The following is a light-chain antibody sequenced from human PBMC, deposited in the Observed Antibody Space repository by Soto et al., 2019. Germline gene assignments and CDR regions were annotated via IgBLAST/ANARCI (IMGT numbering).Light chain of an antibody. J-gene: IGLJ3*02. V-gene: IGLV3-21*02. Sequence: SYDLTQPPSVSVAPGQTARITCGGNNIGSKSVHWYRQKPGQAPVLVVYDDSDRPSGTPERFSGSNSGNTATLAISRVEAGDEANFYCQVWDNTHDHGGVFGGGTKLTVL. CDR2: DDS. CDR1: NIGSKS. CDR3: QVWDNTHDHGGV.